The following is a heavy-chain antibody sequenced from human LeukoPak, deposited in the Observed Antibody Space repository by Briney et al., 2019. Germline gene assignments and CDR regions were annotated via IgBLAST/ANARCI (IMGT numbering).Heavy chain of an antibody. CDR1: GYSISSGYY. V-gene: IGHV4-38-2*02. D-gene: IGHD6-6*01. CDR3: ARDGGSSSALGYYYYYMDV. J-gene: IGHJ6*03. CDR2: IYHSGST. Sequence: PSETLSLTCTVSGYSISSGYYWGWIRQPPGKGLEWIGSIYHSGSTYYNPSLKSRVTISVDTSKNQFSLKLSSVTAADTAVYYCARDGGSSSALGYYYYYMDVWGKGTTVTVSS.